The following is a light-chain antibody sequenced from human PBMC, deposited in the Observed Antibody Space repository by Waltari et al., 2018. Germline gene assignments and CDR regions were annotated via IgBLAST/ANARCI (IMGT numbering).Light chain of an antibody. CDR1: SLRRYY. CDR3: HSRETCSTRL. J-gene: IGLJ2*01. V-gene: IGLV3-19*01. CDR2: GPD. Sequence: SSDLTQDPSLSVALGQTVRITCQGDSLRRYYASWYQQRPGQAPILVLYGPDNRPSGIPARFSGSTAGNTASLTFTGAQAEDEADYYCHSRETCSTRLFGGGTRLTV.